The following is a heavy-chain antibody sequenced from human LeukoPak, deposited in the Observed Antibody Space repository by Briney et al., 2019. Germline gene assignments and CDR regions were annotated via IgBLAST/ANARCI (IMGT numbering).Heavy chain of an antibody. CDR2: ISSSGSTI. V-gene: IGHV3-48*03. D-gene: IGHD3-10*02. CDR1: GFTFSSYE. J-gene: IGHJ6*04. Sequence: GGSLRLSCAAYGFTFSSYEMNWVRQAPGKGLEWVSYISSSGSTIYYADSVKGRFTISRDNAKNSLYLQMNSLRAEDTAVYYCAELGITMIGGAWGKGTTVTISS. CDR3: AELGITMIGGA.